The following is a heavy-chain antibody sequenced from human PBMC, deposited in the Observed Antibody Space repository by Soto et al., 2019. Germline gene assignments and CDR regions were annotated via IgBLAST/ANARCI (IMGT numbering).Heavy chain of an antibody. CDR1: GGSISSSNW. CDR3: ARTYYYDSSGYYYEYFYY. Sequence: PSETLSLTCAVSGGSISSSNWWSWVRQPPGKGLEWIGEIYHSGSTNYNPSLKSRVTISVDKSKNQFSLKLSSVTAADTAVYYCARTYYYDSSGYYYEYFYYWGQGTLLTVSS. J-gene: IGHJ4*02. D-gene: IGHD3-22*01. CDR2: IYHSGST. V-gene: IGHV4-4*02.